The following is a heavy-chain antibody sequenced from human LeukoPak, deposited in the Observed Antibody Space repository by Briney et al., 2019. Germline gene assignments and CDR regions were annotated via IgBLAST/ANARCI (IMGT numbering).Heavy chain of an antibody. CDR3: ARVCSGYHFGYYYYYMDV. V-gene: IGHV3-20*04. CDR1: GFTFDDYG. Sequence: GGSLRLSCAASGFTFDDYGMSWVRQAPGKGLEWVSGINWNGGSTGYADSVKGRFTISRDNAKNSLYLQMNSLRAEDTALYYCARVCSGYHFGYYYYYMDVWGKGTTVTVSS. D-gene: IGHD3-3*01. CDR2: INWNGGST. J-gene: IGHJ6*03.